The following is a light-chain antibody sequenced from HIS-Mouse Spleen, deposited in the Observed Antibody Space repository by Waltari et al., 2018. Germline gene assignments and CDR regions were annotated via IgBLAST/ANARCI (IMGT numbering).Light chain of an antibody. CDR1: QSISSY. CDR2: AAS. V-gene: IGKV1-39*01. Sequence: DIQMTQSPSSLSASVGDRVTITCRASQSISSYLNWYQQKPGKVPKLLIYAASSLQSGVPSRFSGSGSGTDFTLTISSLQPEDFATCYCQQSYSTLYTFGQGTKLEIK. J-gene: IGKJ2*01. CDR3: QQSYSTLYT.